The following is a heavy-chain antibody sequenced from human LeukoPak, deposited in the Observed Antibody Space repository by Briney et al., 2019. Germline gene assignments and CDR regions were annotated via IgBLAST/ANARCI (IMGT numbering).Heavy chain of an antibody. Sequence: PSETLSLTCAVYGGSFSGYYWSWIRQPPGKGLEWIGEINHSGSTNYNPSLKSRVTISVDTSKNQFSLKLSSVTAADTAVYYCARSGSSSGYYGYWYFDLWGRGTLVTVSS. CDR1: GGSFSGYY. J-gene: IGHJ2*01. CDR2: INHSGST. CDR3: ARSGSSSGYYGYWYFDL. V-gene: IGHV4-34*01. D-gene: IGHD3-22*01.